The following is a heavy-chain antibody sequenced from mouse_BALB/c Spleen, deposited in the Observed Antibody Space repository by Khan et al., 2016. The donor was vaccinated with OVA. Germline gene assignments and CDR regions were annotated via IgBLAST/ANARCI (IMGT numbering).Heavy chain of an antibody. CDR3: ATHLTGSFAY. CDR1: GFTFSSYG. D-gene: IGHD4-1*01. J-gene: IGHJ3*01. CDR2: INSNGGST. V-gene: IGHV5-6-3*01. Sequence: EVELVESGGGLVQPGGSLKLSCAASGFTFSSYGMSWVRQTPDKRLELVATINSNGGSTYYPDSVKGRFNISRDNAKNTLYLQMSSLKSEDTAIYYCATHLTGSFAYWGQGTLVTVSA.